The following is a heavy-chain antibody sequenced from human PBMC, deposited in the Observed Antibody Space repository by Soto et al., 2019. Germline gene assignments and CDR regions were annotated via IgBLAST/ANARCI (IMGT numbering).Heavy chain of an antibody. V-gene: IGHV4-59*01. CDR2: IYYSGST. CDR1: GGSISSYY. CDR3: ARRYGAAFDY. J-gene: IGHJ4*02. D-gene: IGHD4-17*01. Sequence: QVQLQESGPGLVKPSETLSLTCTVSGGSISSYYWSWVRQPPGKGLEWIGYIYYSGSTNYKPSLKSRVTMSVDTSKNQFSLKLSSVTAADTAVYYCARRYGAAFDYWGQGTLVTVSS.